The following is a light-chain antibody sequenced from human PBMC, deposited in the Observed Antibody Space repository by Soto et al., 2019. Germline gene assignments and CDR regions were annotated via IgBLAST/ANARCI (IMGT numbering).Light chain of an antibody. Sequence: QSVLTQSPSASASLGASVKLTCTLSSGNSNYAIAWHQQQSEKGPRYLMNLNSDGSHSKGDGIPDRFSGSSSGAERYLTISSLQSEDEADYYCQTWGSGIVVFGGGTQLTVL. V-gene: IGLV4-69*01. CDR3: QTWGSGIVV. J-gene: IGLJ2*01. CDR2: LNSDGSH. CDR1: SGNSNYA.